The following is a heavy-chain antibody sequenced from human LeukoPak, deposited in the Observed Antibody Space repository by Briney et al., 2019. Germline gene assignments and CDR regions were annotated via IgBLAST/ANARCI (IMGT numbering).Heavy chain of an antibody. D-gene: IGHD6-19*01. CDR2: IYYSGST. V-gene: IGHV4-59*01. J-gene: IGHJ4*02. CDR3: ARDAYSTGFFFDY. Sequence: SETLSLTCTVSGGSISSYYWSWIRQPPGKGLEWIGYIYYSGSTNYNPSLKSRVTISVDTSKNQFSLKLSSVTAADTAVYYCARDAYSTGFFFDYWGQGTLVTVSS. CDR1: GGSISSYY.